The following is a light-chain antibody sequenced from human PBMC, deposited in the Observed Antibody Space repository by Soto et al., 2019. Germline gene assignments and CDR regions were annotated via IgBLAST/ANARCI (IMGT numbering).Light chain of an antibody. J-gene: IGKJ1*01. Sequence: EIVVTLSPSTLSFCPWLRVTRSSIISQSVSTNLAWYQQKPGQAPRLIIYDASNRATGIPARFSGSGSGTDFTLTISSLQSEDSAVYYCQQYNSWPPKTFGQGTKVDIK. CDR3: QQYNSWPPKT. CDR2: DAS. CDR1: QSVSTN. V-gene: IGKV3D-15*01.